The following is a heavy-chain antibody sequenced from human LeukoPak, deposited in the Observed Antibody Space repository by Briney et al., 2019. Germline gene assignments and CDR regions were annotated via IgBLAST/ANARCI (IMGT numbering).Heavy chain of an antibody. CDR3: ARVGYCSSTSCPGGFDP. J-gene: IGHJ5*02. CDR2: IYYSGST. CDR1: GGSISSYY. V-gene: IGHV4-59*01. Sequence: PSETLSLTCTVSGGSISSYYWSWIRQPPGKGLEWIGYIYYSGSTNYNPSLKSRVTISVDTSKNQFSLKLSPVTAADTAVYYCARVGYCSSTSCPGGFDPWGQGTLVTVSS. D-gene: IGHD2-2*01.